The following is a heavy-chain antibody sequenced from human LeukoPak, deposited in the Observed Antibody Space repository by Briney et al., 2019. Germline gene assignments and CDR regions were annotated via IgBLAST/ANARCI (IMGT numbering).Heavy chain of an antibody. CDR3: ARGPSTSSSVYYFDY. Sequence: ASVKVSCKASGGTFSSYAISWVRQAPGQGIEWMGRIIPIFGTANYAQKFQGRVTITTDESTSTAYMELSSLRSEDTAVYYCARGPSTSSSVYYFDYWGQGTLVTVSS. V-gene: IGHV1-69*05. CDR2: IIPIFGTA. D-gene: IGHD2-2*01. CDR1: GGTFSSYA. J-gene: IGHJ4*02.